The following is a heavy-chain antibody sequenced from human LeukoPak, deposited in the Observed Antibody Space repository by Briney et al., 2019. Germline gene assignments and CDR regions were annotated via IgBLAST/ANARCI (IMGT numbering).Heavy chain of an antibody. V-gene: IGHV3-74*01. CDR3: ARGFRSAVAV. J-gene: IGHJ6*02. CDR1: EFTFSNHW. D-gene: IGHD3-10*01. CDR2: INSDESRT. Sequence: GGSLRLSCSASEFTFSNHWMQWLRQAPGKGLTWVSQINSDESRTTYADSVKGRFTISRDKARNTLYLQMNSLRAEDTAVYYCARGFRSAVAVWGQGTTVIVSS.